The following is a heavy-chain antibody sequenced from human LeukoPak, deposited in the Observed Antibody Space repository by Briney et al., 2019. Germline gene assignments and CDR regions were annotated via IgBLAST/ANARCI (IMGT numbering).Heavy chain of an antibody. CDR2: IYHSGST. V-gene: IGHV4-38-2*02. D-gene: IGHD2-2*01. CDR1: GYSISSGYY. J-gene: IGHJ4*02. CDR3: ARLTVVPAAMSYYFDY. Sequence: SETLSLTCTVSGYSISSGYYWGWIRQPPGKGLGWIGSIYHSGSTYYDPSLKSRVTISVDTSKNQFSLKLSSVTAADTAVYYCARLTVVPAAMSYYFDYWGQGTLVTVSS.